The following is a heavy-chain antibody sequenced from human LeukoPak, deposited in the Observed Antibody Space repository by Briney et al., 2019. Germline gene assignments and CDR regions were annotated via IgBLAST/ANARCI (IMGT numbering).Heavy chain of an antibody. CDR1: GGSFSGYY. CDR2: INHSRST. D-gene: IGHD4/OR15-4a*01. J-gene: IGHJ4*02. V-gene: IGHV4-34*01. CDR3: ARGRYDYGKPRYYFDY. Sequence: SETLSLTCAVYGGSFSGYYWSWIRQPPGKGLEWIGEINHSRSTNYNPSLKSRVTISVDTSKNQFSLKLSSVTAADTAVYYCARGRYDYGKPRYYFDYWGLGTLVTVSS.